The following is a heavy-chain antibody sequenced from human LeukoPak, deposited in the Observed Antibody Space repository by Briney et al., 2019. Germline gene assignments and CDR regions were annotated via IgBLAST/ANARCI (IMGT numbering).Heavy chain of an antibody. J-gene: IGHJ4*02. CDR2: IYYSGST. CDR1: GVSISSGDKY. CDR3: ARVTRWAGLDF. V-gene: IGHV4-30-4*01. D-gene: IGHD2-21*02. Sequence: SETLSLTCNVSGVSISSGDKYWSWIRQSPGKGLEWIGYIYYSGSTYYNPSLKSRLTISVDTSENQFSLHLTSVTGADTAVYFCARVTRWAGLDFWGQGTLVTVSS.